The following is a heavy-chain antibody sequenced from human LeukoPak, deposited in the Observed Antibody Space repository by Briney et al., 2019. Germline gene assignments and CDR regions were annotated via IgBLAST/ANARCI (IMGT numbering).Heavy chain of an antibody. D-gene: IGHD6-13*01. Sequence: SVTLSLPCTVSGGSVSSGSYYWSWIRPPPGKGLEWIGSIYYSGSTNYNPSLKSRVTVSVDTSKNQFSLKLNSVTAADTAVYYCARQYSSNWYTYWGQGILVTVSS. J-gene: IGHJ4*02. CDR2: IYYSGST. CDR3: ARQYSSNWYTY. CDR1: GGSVSSGSYY. V-gene: IGHV4-61*01.